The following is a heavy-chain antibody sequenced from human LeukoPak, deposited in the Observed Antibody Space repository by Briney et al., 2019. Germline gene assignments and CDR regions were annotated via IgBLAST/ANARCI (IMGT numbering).Heavy chain of an antibody. D-gene: IGHD3-10*01. CDR3: ARTWFRELLHVDAFDI. V-gene: IGHV4-4*07. CDR1: GGSISSYY. J-gene: IGHJ3*02. CDR2: IYTSGST. Sequence: TSETLSLTCTVSGGSISSYYWSWIRQPAGKGLEWIGRIYTSGSTNYNPSLKSRVTMSVDTSKNQFSLKLSSVTAADTAVYYCARTWFRELLHVDAFDIWGQGTMVTVSS.